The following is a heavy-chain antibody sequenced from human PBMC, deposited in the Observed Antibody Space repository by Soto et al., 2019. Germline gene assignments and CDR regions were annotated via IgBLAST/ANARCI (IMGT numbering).Heavy chain of an antibody. D-gene: IGHD2-2*01. CDR3: ARDTVTSLTPYQGFYYYGMDV. J-gene: IGHJ6*02. CDR2: ISFDGSSN. V-gene: IGHV3-30*09. CDR1: GFPFSSYT. Sequence: SLRLSCTASGFPFSSYTMHWLRRAPGRGLERVGIISFDGSSNYYADSLKGRIVISRDNSKDSLYLPMDPLRPDDTAIYYCARDTVTSLTPYQGFYYYGMDVWGQGTTVTVS.